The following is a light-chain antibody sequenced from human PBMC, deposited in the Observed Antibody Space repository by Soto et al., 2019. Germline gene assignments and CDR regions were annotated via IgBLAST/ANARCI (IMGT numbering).Light chain of an antibody. CDR1: SSDVGGFNY. J-gene: IGLJ2*01. V-gene: IGLV2-14*03. CDR3: SSYTSNNTLV. CDR2: DVS. Sequence: QSVLTQPASVSGSPGQSIAISCTGTSSDVGGFNYVSWYQQHPGKAPKLMIYDVSNRPSGVSNRFSGSKSGNTAPLTISGLQAEDEADYYCSSYTSNNTLVFGGGTKVTVL.